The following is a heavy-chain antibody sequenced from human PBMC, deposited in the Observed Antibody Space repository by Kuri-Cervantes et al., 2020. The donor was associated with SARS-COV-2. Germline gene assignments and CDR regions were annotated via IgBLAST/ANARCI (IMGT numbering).Heavy chain of an antibody. V-gene: IGHV4-4*07. Sequence: SETLSLTCTVSGGSISSYYWSWIRQPAGKGLEWIGRIYTSGSTNYNPFLKSRVTMSVNTSKNQFSLKLSSVTAADTAVYYCARDTYYDILTGYSPLGFDPWGQGTLVTVSS. J-gene: IGHJ5*02. CDR1: GGSISSYY. D-gene: IGHD3-9*01. CDR3: ARDTYYDILTGYSPLGFDP. CDR2: IYTSGST.